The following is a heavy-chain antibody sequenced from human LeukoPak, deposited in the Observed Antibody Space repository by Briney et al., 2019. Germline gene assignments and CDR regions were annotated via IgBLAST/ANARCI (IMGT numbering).Heavy chain of an antibody. CDR3: ASMTTYCGGDCYFFDY. CDR2: IRYDGSNK. CDR1: GFTFSSYG. J-gene: IGHJ4*02. D-gene: IGHD2-21*02. Sequence: GGSLRLSCAASGFTFSSYGMHWVRQAPGKGLEWVAFIRYDGSNKYYADSVKGRFTISRDNSKNTLYLQMNSLRAEDTAVYYCASMTTYCGGDCYFFDYWGQGTLVTVSS. V-gene: IGHV3-30*02.